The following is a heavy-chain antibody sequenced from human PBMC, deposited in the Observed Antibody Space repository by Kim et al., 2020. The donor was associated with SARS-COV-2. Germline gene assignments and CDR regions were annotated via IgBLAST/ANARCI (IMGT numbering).Heavy chain of an antibody. Sequence: GGSLRLSCAASGFTFSNYAMHWVRQSPGKGLEWVAVITYDGSNKYYADSVTGRFTITRDNSKNTLYLQMNSLRAEDTAVYYCARGGQLWLHDEPNAYYYYGMDVRGQGTTFSVSS. D-gene: IGHD5-18*01. V-gene: IGHV3-30-3*01. CDR1: GFTFSNYA. J-gene: IGHJ6*02. CDR3: ARGGQLWLHDEPNAYYYYGMDV. CDR2: ITYDGSNK.